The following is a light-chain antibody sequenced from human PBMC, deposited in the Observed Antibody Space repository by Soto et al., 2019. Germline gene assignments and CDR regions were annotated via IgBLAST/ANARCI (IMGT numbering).Light chain of an antibody. J-gene: IGKJ1*01. CDR2: GAS. Sequence: EIVLTQSPGTLSLSPGERATLSCRASQSISSSYLAWCQQKPGQAPRLLIYGASSRATGIPDRFSGGGSGTDFTLTISSLQPEDFAVYYCQQYNSSPRTFGQGTKVDIK. CDR3: QQYNSSPRT. V-gene: IGKV3-20*01. CDR1: QSISSSY.